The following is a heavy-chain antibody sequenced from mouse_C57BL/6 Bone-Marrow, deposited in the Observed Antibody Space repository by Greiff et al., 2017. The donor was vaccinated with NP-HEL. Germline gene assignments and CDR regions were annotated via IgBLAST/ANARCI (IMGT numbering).Heavy chain of an antibody. V-gene: IGHV5-17*01. J-gene: IGHJ3*01. Sequence: EVQGVESGGGLVKPGGSLKLSCAASGFTFSDYGMHWVRQAPEKGLEWVAYISSGSSTIYYAATVKGRFTISRDTAKNTLFLQMTSLRSEDTAMYYCARLTTGAYWGQGTLVTVSA. CDR3: ARLTTGAY. D-gene: IGHD1-1*01. CDR2: ISSGSSTI. CDR1: GFTFSDYG.